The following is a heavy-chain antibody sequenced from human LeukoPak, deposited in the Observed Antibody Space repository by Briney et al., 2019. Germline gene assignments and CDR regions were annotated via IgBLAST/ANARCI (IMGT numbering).Heavy chain of an antibody. CDR3: ARVLRTIFGVVIGFDP. Sequence: GSLRLSCAASGFTVSSNYMSWVRQAPGKGLEWIGSMYYSGSTYYNPSLKSRVTISVDTSKNQFSLKLSSVTAADTAVYYCARVLRTIFGVVIGFDPWGQGALVTVSS. CDR2: MYYSGST. CDR1: GFTVSSNY. J-gene: IGHJ5*02. V-gene: IGHV4-39*07. D-gene: IGHD3-3*01.